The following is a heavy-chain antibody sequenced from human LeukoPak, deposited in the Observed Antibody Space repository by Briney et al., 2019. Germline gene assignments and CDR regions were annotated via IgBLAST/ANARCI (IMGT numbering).Heavy chain of an antibody. V-gene: IGHV4-59*08. D-gene: IGHD3-10*01. Sequence: SETLSLTCTVSGGSISDYYWSWIRQSPGKGLEYIGFIYYSGSTNYNPSLKSRFTISVDTSKNPLYLKLTCVTAADTAVYYCARSFYYGSGAYPPAASDIWGQGTVVTVSS. CDR1: GGSISDYY. CDR2: IYYSGST. J-gene: IGHJ3*02. CDR3: ARSFYYGSGAYPPAASDI.